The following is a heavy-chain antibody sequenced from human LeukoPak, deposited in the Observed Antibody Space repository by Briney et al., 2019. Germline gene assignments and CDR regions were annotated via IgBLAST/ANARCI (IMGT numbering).Heavy chain of an antibody. J-gene: IGHJ4*02. CDR1: GGSISSGGYY. Sequence: SETLSLTCTVSGGSISSGGYYWSWIRQPPGKGLEWIGYIYYSGSTYYNPSLKSRVTISVDTSKNQFSLKLSSVTAADTAVYYCARDAYYYDSSGYHYWGQGTLVTVSS. CDR2: IYYSGST. CDR3: ARDAYYYDSSGYHY. V-gene: IGHV4-30-4*08. D-gene: IGHD3-22*01.